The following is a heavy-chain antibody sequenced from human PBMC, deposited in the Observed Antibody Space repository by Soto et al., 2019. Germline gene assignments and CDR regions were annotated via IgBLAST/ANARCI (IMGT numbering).Heavy chain of an antibody. CDR1: GGSISSGGYS. V-gene: IGHV4-30-2*01. Sequence: SETLSLTCAVSGGSISSGGYSWSWIRQPPGKGLEWIGYIYHSGSTYYNPSLKSRVTISVDRSKNQFSLKLSSVTAADTAVYYCGRVAAAKRYFDYWGQGTLVTVSS. CDR2: IYHSGST. J-gene: IGHJ4*02. D-gene: IGHD2-2*01. CDR3: GRVAAAKRYFDY.